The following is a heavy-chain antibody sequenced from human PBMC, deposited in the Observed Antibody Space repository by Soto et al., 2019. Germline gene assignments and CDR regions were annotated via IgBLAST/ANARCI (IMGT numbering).Heavy chain of an antibody. CDR2: ISYDGSNK. J-gene: IGHJ6*03. V-gene: IGHV3-30*18. Sequence: VQLVESGGGVVQPGRSLRLSCAASGFTFSSYGMHWVRQAPGKGLEWVAVISYDGSNKYYADSVKGRFTISRDNSKNTLYLQMNSLRAEDTAVYYCAKDQGRNYYYYYMDVWGKGTTVTVSS. CDR1: GFTFSSYG. CDR3: AKDQGRNYYYYYMDV.